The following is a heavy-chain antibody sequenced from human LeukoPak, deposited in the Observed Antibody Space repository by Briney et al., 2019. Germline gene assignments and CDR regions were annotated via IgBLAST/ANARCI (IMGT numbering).Heavy chain of an antibody. CDR2: IYTSGST. J-gene: IGHJ4*02. V-gene: IGHV4-4*07. D-gene: IGHD2-15*01. CDR1: GGSISSYY. Sequence: SETLSLTCTVSGGSISSYYWSWIRQPAGKGLEWTGRIYTSGSTNYNPSLKSRVTMSVDTSKNQFSLKLSSVTAADTAVYYCARDNPRYCSGGSCRNQFDYWGQGTLVTVSS. CDR3: ARDNPRYCSGGSCRNQFDY.